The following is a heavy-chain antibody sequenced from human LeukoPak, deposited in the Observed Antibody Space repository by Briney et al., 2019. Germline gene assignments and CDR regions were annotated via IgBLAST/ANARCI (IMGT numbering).Heavy chain of an antibody. V-gene: IGHV3-23*01. CDR1: GFTFSSYA. CDR3: AKRVVYYFDY. Sequence: GGSLRLSCGASGFTFSSYAMSWARQAPGKGLEWVSGISGSGGSTYYADSVKGRFTIYRDNSKNTLYLQMNSLRAEDTAVYYCAKRVVYYFDYWGQGTLVTVSS. CDR2: ISGSGGST. D-gene: IGHD2-8*02. J-gene: IGHJ4*02.